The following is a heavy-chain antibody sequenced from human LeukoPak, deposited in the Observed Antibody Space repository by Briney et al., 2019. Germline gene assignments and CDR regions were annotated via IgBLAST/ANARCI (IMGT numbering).Heavy chain of an antibody. V-gene: IGHV4-61*01. Sequence: PSETLSLTCTVSGGSISSGSYYWSWIRQPPGKGLESIGYIYYSGSTNYNPSLKSRVTISVDTSKNQFSLKLSSVTAADTAVYYCARHENYYGSGDNWFDPWGQGTLVTVSS. J-gene: IGHJ5*02. CDR2: IYYSGST. D-gene: IGHD3-10*01. CDR1: GGSISSGSYY. CDR3: ARHENYYGSGDNWFDP.